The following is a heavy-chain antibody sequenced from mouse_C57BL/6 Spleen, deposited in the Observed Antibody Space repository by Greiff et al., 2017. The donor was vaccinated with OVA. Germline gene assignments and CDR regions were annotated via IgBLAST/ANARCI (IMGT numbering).Heavy chain of an antibody. V-gene: IGHV1-18*01. Sequence: VHVKQSGPELVKPGASVKIPCKASGYTFTDYNMDWVKQSHGKSLEWIGDINPNNGGTIYNQKFKGKATLTVDKSSSTAYMELRSLTSEDTAVYYCARGGYYGNTDYFDYWGQGTTLTVSS. CDR2: INPNNGGT. CDR1: GYTFTDYN. J-gene: IGHJ2*01. D-gene: IGHD2-1*01. CDR3: ARGGYYGNTDYFDY.